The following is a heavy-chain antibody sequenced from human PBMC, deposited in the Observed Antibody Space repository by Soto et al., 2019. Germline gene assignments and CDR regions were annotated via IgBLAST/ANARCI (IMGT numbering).Heavy chain of an antibody. CDR1: GFTFSRFS. CDR2: VTSSPSSM. CDR3: AREADFASSGYVLDY. Sequence: PGGSLRLSCAASGFTFSRFSMNWVRQAPGKGLEWVSSVTSSPSSMFYADSVKGRFTISRDDAKDSLFLQMNSLRADDTAVYYCAREADFASSGYVLDYWGLGTLVTVSS. V-gene: IGHV3-21*01. D-gene: IGHD3-22*01. J-gene: IGHJ4*02.